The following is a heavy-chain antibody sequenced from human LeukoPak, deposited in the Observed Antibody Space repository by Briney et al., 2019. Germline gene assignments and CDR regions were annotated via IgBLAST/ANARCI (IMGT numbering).Heavy chain of an antibody. CDR3: ARGGSYLSAFDI. D-gene: IGHD1-26*01. CDR2: I. CDR1: GFTVSSNY. Sequence: GGSLRLSCAASGFTVSSNYMSWVRQAPGKGLEWVSIISRDNSKNTLYLQMNSLRAEDTAVYYCARGGSYLSAFDIWGQGTMVTVSS. V-gene: IGHV3-53*01. J-gene: IGHJ3*02.